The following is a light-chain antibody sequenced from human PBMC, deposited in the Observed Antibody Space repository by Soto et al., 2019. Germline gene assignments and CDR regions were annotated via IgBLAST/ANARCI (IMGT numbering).Light chain of an antibody. Sequence: EIVLTQSPGTLSLSPGERATLSCRASQSISSSYLAWYQQKPGQAPRPLIYGASSRATGIPDRFSGSGSGTDFTLTISRLEPEDFAVYYCQQYVISPWTFGQGTKV. CDR1: QSISSSY. V-gene: IGKV3-20*01. CDR2: GAS. J-gene: IGKJ1*01. CDR3: QQYVISPWT.